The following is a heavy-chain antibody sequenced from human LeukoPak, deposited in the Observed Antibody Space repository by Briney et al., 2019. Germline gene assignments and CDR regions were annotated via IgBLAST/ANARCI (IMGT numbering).Heavy chain of an antibody. Sequence: SETLSLTCTVSGGSISSYYWSWIRQPAGKGLEWIGRIYTSGSTNYNPSLKSRVTMSVDTSKNQFSLKLSPVTAADTAVYYCASLAHDYGDPYYFDYWGQGTLVTVSS. J-gene: IGHJ4*02. CDR3: ASLAHDYGDPYYFDY. V-gene: IGHV4-4*07. CDR1: GGSISSYY. CDR2: IYTSGST. D-gene: IGHD4-17*01.